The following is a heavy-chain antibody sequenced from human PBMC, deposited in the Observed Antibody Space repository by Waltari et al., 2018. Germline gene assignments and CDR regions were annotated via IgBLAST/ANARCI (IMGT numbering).Heavy chain of an antibody. D-gene: IGHD3-22*01. V-gene: IGHV3-7*01. CDR1: GFTFSSYW. CDR2: IKQDGSEK. J-gene: IGHJ4*02. Sequence: EVQLVESGGGLVQPGGSLRLSCAASGFTFSSYWMSWVRQAPGKGLEWVANIKQDGSEKYYVDSVKGRFTISRDNAKNSLYLQMNSLRAEDTAVYYCARDTYYYDSSGSGALDYWGQGTLVTVSS. CDR3: ARDTYYYDSSGSGALDY.